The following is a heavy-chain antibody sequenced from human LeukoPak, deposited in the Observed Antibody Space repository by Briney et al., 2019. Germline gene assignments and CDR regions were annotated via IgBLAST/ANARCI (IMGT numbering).Heavy chain of an antibody. D-gene: IGHD2-15*01. CDR3: AKEACGGSCYSDYFDY. Sequence: GGSLRLSCAASGFTFSSYGMHWVRQAPGKGLEWVAVISYDGSNKYYADSVKGRFTISRDNSKDTLYLQMISLRAEDTAVYYCAKEACGGSCYSDYFDYWGQGTLVTVSS. CDR2: ISYDGSNK. CDR1: GFTFSSYG. J-gene: IGHJ4*02. V-gene: IGHV3-30*18.